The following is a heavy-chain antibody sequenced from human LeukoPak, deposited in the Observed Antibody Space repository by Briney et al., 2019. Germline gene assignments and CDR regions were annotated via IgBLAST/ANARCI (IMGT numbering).Heavy chain of an antibody. J-gene: IGHJ6*02. D-gene: IGHD6-13*01. CDR3: AKDLYSSSSYYYGMDV. CDR2: IDWSSGSI. Sequence: GRSLRLSCAASGFTFDNYAMHWVRQAPGKGLEWVSGIDWSSGSIGYADSVKGRFTISRDNAKNSLYLQMNSLRAEDTALYYCAKDLYSSSSYYYGMDVWGQGTTVTVSS. V-gene: IGHV3-9*01. CDR1: GFTFDNYA.